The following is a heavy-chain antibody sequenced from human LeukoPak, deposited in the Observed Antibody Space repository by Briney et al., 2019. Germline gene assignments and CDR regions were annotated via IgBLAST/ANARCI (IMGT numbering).Heavy chain of an antibody. D-gene: IGHD3-22*01. J-gene: IGHJ3*02. V-gene: IGHV4-31*03. Sequence: SQTLSLTCTVSGGSISSGGYYWSWIRQHPGKGLEWIGYIYYSGSTYYNPSLKSRVTISADTSKNQFSLKLSSVTAADTAVYYCARGSEYYYDSSGYEDAFDIWGQGTMVTVSS. CDR1: GGSISSGGYY. CDR3: ARGSEYYYDSSGYEDAFDI. CDR2: IYYSGST.